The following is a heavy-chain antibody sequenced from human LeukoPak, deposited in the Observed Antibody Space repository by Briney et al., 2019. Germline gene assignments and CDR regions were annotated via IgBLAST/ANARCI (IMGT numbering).Heavy chain of an antibody. D-gene: IGHD6-19*01. CDR3: ASSREGWQWLVQYYFDY. Sequence: ASVKVSCKASGYTFTSYGISWVRQAPGQGLEWMGWISAYNGNTNYAQKLQGRVTITADESTSTAYMELSSLRSEDTAVYYCASSREGWQWLVQYYFDYWGQGTLVTVSS. J-gene: IGHJ4*02. CDR2: ISAYNGNT. V-gene: IGHV1-18*01. CDR1: GYTFTSYG.